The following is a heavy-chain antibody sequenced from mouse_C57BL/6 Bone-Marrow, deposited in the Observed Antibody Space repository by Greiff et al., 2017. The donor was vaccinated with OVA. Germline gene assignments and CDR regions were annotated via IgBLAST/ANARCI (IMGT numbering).Heavy chain of an antibody. CDR2: INPNNGGT. V-gene: IGHV1-26*01. CDR1: GYTFTDYY. J-gene: IGHJ2*01. D-gene: IGHD1-1*01. Sequence: EVQLQQSGPELVKPGASVKISCKASGYTFTDYYMNWVKQSHGKSLEWIGDINPNNGGTSYNQKFKGKATLTVDKSSSTAYMELRSLTSEDSAVYYCARGLRLYYFDYWGQGTTLTVSS. CDR3: ARGLRLYYFDY.